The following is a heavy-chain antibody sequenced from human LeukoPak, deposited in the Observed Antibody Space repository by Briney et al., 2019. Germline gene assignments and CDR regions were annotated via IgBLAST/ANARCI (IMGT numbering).Heavy chain of an antibody. Sequence: PGGSLRLSCVASGFTSIRYSMNWVSQAPGKGREWVSSISSSSYIYYADSVKGRFTISRDNAKNSLYLQMNSLRAEDTAVYYCARGYGSGSYFGYYYGMDVWGQGTTVTVSS. J-gene: IGHJ6*02. CDR2: ISSSSYI. CDR1: GFTSIRYS. CDR3: ARGYGSGSYFGYYYGMDV. D-gene: IGHD3-10*01. V-gene: IGHV3-21*01.